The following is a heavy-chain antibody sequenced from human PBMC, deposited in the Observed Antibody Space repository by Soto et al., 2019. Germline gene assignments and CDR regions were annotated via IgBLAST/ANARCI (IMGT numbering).Heavy chain of an antibody. CDR3: ARVCSGGSCYAEVDY. Sequence: PXETLCLTCTVAGGSMSSGGYYWSWIRQHPGKGLEWIGYIYYSGSTYYNPSLKSRVTISVDTSKNQFSLKLSSVTAADTAVYYCARVCSGGSCYAEVDYWSQGNLVTVSS. D-gene: IGHD2-15*01. CDR2: IYYSGST. V-gene: IGHV4-31*03. J-gene: IGHJ4*02. CDR1: GGSMSSGGYY.